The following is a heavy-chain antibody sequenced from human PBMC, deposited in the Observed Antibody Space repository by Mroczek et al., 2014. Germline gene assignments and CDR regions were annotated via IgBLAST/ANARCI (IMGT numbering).Heavy chain of an antibody. CDR1: GGSISSYY. V-gene: IGHV4-59*01. J-gene: IGHJ1*01. D-gene: IGHD1-26*01. Sequence: VQLLETGPGLVKPSETLSLTCTVSGGSISSYYWSWIRQPPGKGLEWIGYIYYSGSTNYNPSLKSRVTISVDTSKNQFSLKLSSVTAADTAVYYCARGLGATINEYDAEYFQHVGPRAPWSPSP. CDR3: ARGLGATINEYDAEYFQH. CDR2: IYYSGST.